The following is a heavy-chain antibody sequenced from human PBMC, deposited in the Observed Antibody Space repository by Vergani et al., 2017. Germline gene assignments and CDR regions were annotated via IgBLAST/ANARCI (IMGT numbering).Heavy chain of an antibody. D-gene: IGHD1-7*01. CDR1: GFTFSSYW. Sequence: EVQLVESGGGLVQPGGSLRLSCAASGFTFSSYWMSWVRPAPGKGLEWVANIKQDGSEKYYVDSVKGRFTISRDNAKNSLYLQMNSLRAEDTAVYYCARADITGTTQNPLDYWGQGTLVTVSS. V-gene: IGHV3-7*01. J-gene: IGHJ4*02. CDR2: IKQDGSEK. CDR3: ARADITGTTQNPLDY.